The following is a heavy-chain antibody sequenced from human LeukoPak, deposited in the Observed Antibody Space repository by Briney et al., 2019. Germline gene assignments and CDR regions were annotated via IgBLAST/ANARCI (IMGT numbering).Heavy chain of an antibody. CDR1: GYSISSGYY. J-gene: IGHJ4*02. D-gene: IGHD4-11*01. Sequence: SETLSLTCAVSGYSISSGYYWAWIRQPPGKGLEWIGNIYHSGSTYYNPSLKSRVTISVDTSKNQFSLKLSSVTAADTAVYYCARHYSNYFFDYWGQGTLVTVSS. CDR2: IYHSGST. CDR3: ARHYSNYFFDY. V-gene: IGHV4-38-2*01.